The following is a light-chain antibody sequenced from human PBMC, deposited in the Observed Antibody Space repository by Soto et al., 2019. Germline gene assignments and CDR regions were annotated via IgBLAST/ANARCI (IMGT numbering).Light chain of an antibody. CDR2: GAS. V-gene: IGKV3-20*01. J-gene: IGKJ5*01. CDR1: QSVSGSS. Sequence: DIVLTQSPGTLSLSPGERATLSCRASQSVSGSSLAWYQQKPGQAPRLLIYGASSRATGIPDRFSGSGSGTDFTLAISGLQPEDLATYYCQSYNTARPTFGQGTRLEIK. CDR3: QSYNTARPT.